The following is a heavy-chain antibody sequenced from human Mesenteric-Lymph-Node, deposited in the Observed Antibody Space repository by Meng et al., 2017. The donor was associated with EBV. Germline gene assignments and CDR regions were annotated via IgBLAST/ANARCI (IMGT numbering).Heavy chain of an antibody. D-gene: IGHD5-12*01. J-gene: IGHJ3*02. V-gene: IGHV6-1*01. CDR2: TYYMSKWFN. CDR3: TRGAYSAFDI. Sequence: QVHLQHSGPGLVKPSGTLSLTCAISGDSVSSDGVAWNWIRQSPSRGLEWLGRTYYMSKWFNDYALSVKSRITINPDTSKNQFSLQLNSVTPEDTAMYYCTRGAYSAFDIWGQGTMVTVSS. CDR1: GDSVSSDGVA.